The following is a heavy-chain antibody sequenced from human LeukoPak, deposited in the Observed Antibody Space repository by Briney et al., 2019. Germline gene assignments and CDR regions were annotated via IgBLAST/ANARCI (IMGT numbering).Heavy chain of an antibody. CDR2: TYYRSKWYN. V-gene: IGHV6-1*01. CDR1: GDSLSSNSAA. Sequence: SQTLSLTCAISGDSLSSNSAAWNWIRQSPSRGLEWLGRTYYRSKWYNDYAVSVKSRITINPDTSKNQFSLQLNSVTPEDTAVYYCARDLMAYYDILTGSPLAAGDAFDIWGQGTMVTVSS. CDR3: ARDLMAYYDILTGSPLAAGDAFDI. J-gene: IGHJ3*02. D-gene: IGHD3-9*01.